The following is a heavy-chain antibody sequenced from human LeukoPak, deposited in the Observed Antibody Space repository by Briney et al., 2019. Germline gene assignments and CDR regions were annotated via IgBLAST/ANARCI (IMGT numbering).Heavy chain of an antibody. CDR1: GFIFTDAW. Sequence: GGSLRLSCAASGFIFTDAWMNWVRQAPGKGLEWVSSISSSSIYKYYADSVKGRFTISRDNAKKSLYLQMNSLRAEDTAVYYCGRSRYDSSGYYGIIGNWGQGTLVTVSS. CDR2: ISSSSIYK. CDR3: GRSRYDSSGYYGIIGN. V-gene: IGHV3-21*01. J-gene: IGHJ4*02. D-gene: IGHD3-22*01.